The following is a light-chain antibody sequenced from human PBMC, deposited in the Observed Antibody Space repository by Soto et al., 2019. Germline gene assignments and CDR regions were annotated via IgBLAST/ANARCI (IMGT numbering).Light chain of an antibody. V-gene: IGKV3-15*01. J-gene: IGKJ2*01. CDR1: QNVNSN. Sequence: EIVMTQSPATLSVSPGERATLSCRASQNVNSNLAWYQQKPGQAPRLLIYGASTGATGIPARFSGSGSGTEFTLTISSLQSEDFAVYYCQQYNNWPPYTFGQGTKLEIK. CDR3: QQYNNWPPYT. CDR2: GAS.